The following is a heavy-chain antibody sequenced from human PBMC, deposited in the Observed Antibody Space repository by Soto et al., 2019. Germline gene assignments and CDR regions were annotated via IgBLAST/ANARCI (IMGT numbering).Heavy chain of an antibody. D-gene: IGHD3-9*01. CDR3: ASNGVYYDILTGYYKPSYFDY. CDR2: IYHSGST. CDR1: GGSISSSNW. V-gene: IGHV4-4*02. J-gene: IGHJ4*02. Sequence: SETLSLTCAVSGGSISSSNWWSWVRQPPGKGLEWIGEIYHSGSTNYNPSLKSRVTISVDKSKNQFSLKLSSVTAADTAVYYCASNGVYYDILTGYYKPSYFDYWGQGTLVTVSS.